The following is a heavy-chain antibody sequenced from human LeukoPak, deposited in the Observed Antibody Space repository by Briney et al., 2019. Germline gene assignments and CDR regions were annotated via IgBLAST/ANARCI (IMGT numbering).Heavy chain of an antibody. CDR2: ISGDGGSR. CDR3: AKRPDCSTTNCFRFDY. CDR1: GFTFSTYA. J-gene: IGHJ4*02. Sequence: GGSLRLSCAASGFTFSTYAMSWVRQAPGQGLEWVSSISGDGGSRYYVESVKGRFTISRDNSKNTLNLQMNSLRVEDTAVYDCAKRPDCSTTNCFRFDYWGQGTLVTVSS. D-gene: IGHD2-2*01. V-gene: IGHV3-23*01.